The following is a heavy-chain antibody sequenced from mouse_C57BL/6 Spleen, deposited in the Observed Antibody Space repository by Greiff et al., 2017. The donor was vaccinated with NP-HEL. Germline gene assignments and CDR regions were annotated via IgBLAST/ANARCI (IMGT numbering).Heavy chain of an antibody. CDR1: GYTFTDYD. CDR2: IDPETGGT. CDR3: TRVYGSSYGAMDY. Sequence: VQLQESGAELVRPGASVTLSCKASGYTFTDYDMHWVKQTPVHGLEWIGAIDPETGGTAYNQKFKGKAILTADKSSSTDYMELRSLTSEDSAVYYCTRVYGSSYGAMDYWGQGTSVTVSS. D-gene: IGHD1-1*01. V-gene: IGHV1-15*01. J-gene: IGHJ4*01.